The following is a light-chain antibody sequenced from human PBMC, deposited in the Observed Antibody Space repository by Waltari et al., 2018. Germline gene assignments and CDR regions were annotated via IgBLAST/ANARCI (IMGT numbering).Light chain of an antibody. Sequence: ELVLPQSPGTLSLSPGERGTLACRASQPVSTSYLVWYQQKPGQAPRLLIYGSSRRATAMTDRFSGSGAGTDFTLTISRLGPEDVAMYYCQQYGDSMTFGQGTKVEIK. V-gene: IGKV3-20*01. J-gene: IGKJ1*01. CDR2: GSS. CDR3: QQYGDSMT. CDR1: QPVSTSY.